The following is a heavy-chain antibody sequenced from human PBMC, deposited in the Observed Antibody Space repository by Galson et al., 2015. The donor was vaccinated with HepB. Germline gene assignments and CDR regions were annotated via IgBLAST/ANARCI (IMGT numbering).Heavy chain of an antibody. CDR2: IYPGDSQM. V-gene: IGHV5-51*01. J-gene: IGHJ4*02. CDR3: ARLYLRRRLPDN. D-gene: IGHD5-24*01. CDR1: EDRFNSHW. Sequence: QSGAEVKKPGESLRISCKGSEDRFNSHWIAWVRQMPGKGLEWMGIIYPGDSQMGYSPSFQGQVTMSVDKSISTAYLQWYSLKASDTAMYYCARLYLRRRLPDNWGQGTLVTVSS.